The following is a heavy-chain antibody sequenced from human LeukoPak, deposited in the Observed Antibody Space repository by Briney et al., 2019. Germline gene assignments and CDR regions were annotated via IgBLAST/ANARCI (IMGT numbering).Heavy chain of an antibody. D-gene: IGHD1-14*01. CDR3: ARDLYHHYYYGMDV. Sequence: GGSLRLSCAASGFTFSSYSMNWVRQAPGKGLEWVSSISSSSSYIYYADSVKGRFTISRDNAKNSLYLQMNSLRAEDTAVYYCARDLYHHYYYGMDVWGKGTTVTVSS. J-gene: IGHJ6*04. CDR2: ISSSSSYI. V-gene: IGHV3-21*01. CDR1: GFTFSSYS.